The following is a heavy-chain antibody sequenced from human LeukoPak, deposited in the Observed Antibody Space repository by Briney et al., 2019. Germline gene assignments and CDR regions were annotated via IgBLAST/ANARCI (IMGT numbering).Heavy chain of an antibody. CDR2: INHSGST. CDR3: ALSPPAVVEHAFDI. J-gene: IGHJ3*02. V-gene: IGHV4-34*01. D-gene: IGHD3-22*01. CDR1: GGSFSGYY. Sequence: PSETLSLTCAVYGGSFSGYYWSWIRQPPGKGLEWIGEINHSGSTNYNPSLKSRVTISVDTSKDQFSLKLSSVTAADTAVYYCALSPPAVVEHAFDIWGQGTMVTVSS.